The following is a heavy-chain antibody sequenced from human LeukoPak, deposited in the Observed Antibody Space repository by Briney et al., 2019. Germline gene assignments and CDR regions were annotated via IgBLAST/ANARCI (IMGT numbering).Heavy chain of an antibody. V-gene: IGHV3-33*06. J-gene: IGHJ4*02. CDR3: AKWSGDYPSYYLDY. CDR1: GFTFSSYG. D-gene: IGHD4-17*01. Sequence: GRSLRLSCAASGFTFSSYGLHWVRQAPGKGLEWVALIRSDGSSKNYADSVKRRFTISRDASKNTVYLQMNSLRAEDTAVYSCAKWSGDYPSYYLDYWGQGTLVTVSS. CDR2: IRSDGSSK.